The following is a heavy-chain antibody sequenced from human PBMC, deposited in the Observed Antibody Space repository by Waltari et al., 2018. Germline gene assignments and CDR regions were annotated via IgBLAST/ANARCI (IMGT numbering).Heavy chain of an antibody. J-gene: IGHJ2*01. Sequence: QVQLQESGTGLVKPSETLSLTCAVSGYSISSGYYWGWIRQPPGKGLEWIGSIYHSGSTYYNPSLKSRVTISVDTSKNQFSLKLSSVTAADTAVYYCAREFGLTTVTSSFDLWGRGTLVTVSS. CDR2: IYHSGST. D-gene: IGHD4-17*01. CDR3: AREFGLTTVTSSFDL. CDR1: GYSISSGYY. V-gene: IGHV4-38-2*02.